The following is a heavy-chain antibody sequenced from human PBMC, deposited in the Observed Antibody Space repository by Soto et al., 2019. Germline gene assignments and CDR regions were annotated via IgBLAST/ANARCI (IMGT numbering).Heavy chain of an antibody. J-gene: IGHJ6*02. Sequence: QMQLVQSGPEVKKPGTSVKVSCKASGFTFTSSAVQWVRQARGQRLEWIGWIVVGSGNTNYAQKAPERITITRDMSTSTDYMELSSLTSENTAVYYCAAEPEASYYYYGMDVWRQGTTVTVSS. D-gene: IGHD1-26*01. V-gene: IGHV1-58*01. CDR2: IVVGSGNT. CDR3: AAEPEASYYYYGMDV. CDR1: GFTFTSSA.